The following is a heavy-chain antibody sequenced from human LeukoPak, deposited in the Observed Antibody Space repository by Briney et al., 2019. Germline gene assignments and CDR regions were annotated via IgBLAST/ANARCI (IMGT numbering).Heavy chain of an antibody. CDR1: GGTFSSYA. CDR3: ARESALLDYGDYHIDY. Sequence: GASMKVSCKASGGTFSSYAISWVRQAPGQGLEWMGGIIPIFGTANYAQKFQGRVTITADESTSTAYMELSSLRSEDTAVYYCARESALLDYGDYHIDYWGQGTLVTVSS. V-gene: IGHV1-69*13. J-gene: IGHJ4*02. D-gene: IGHD4-17*01. CDR2: IIPIFGTA.